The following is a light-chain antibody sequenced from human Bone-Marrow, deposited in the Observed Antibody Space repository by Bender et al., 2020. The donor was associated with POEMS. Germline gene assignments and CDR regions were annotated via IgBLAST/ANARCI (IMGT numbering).Light chain of an antibody. V-gene: IGLV2-8*01. Sequence: QSALTQPPSASGSPGQSVTISCTGTSSDVGSYKYVSWFQQHPGKVPKLMLYEVSKRPSGVPDRFSGSKSGNTASLTISGLQADDEADYYCYFEVFGGGTKLTVL. CDR1: SSDVGSYKY. CDR2: EVS. CDR3: YFEV. J-gene: IGLJ3*02.